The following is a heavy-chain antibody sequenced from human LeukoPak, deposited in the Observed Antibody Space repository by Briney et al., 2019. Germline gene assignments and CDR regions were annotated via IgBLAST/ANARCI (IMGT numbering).Heavy chain of an antibody. CDR1: GFTFSNHA. D-gene: IGHD3-3*01. V-gene: IGHV3-13*01. J-gene: IGHJ6*02. CDR2: IGTAGDT. Sequence: GGSLRLSCATSGFTFSNHAMHWVRQASGKGLEWVSAIGTAGDTFYPGSVKGRFTISRENAKNSLSLQMNSLRAEDTAVYYCARGIGNYYYGMDVWGQGTTVTVSS. CDR3: ARGIGNYYYGMDV.